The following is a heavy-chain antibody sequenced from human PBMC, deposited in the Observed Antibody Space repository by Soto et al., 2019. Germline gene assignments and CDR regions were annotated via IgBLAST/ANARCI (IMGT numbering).Heavy chain of an antibody. CDR2: ISGSGGST. Sequence: RGALRVSCATSVITFSNYAMSWVRQAPGKGLEWVSGISGSGGSTYYAGSVKGRFTIARDNSKNTLFLQMNSLRAEDTAVYYCAKAPASSMKASRPFDQWGQGTMVTVSS. CDR3: AKAPASSMKASRPFDQ. CDR1: VITFSNYA. J-gene: IGHJ4*02. V-gene: IGHV3-23*01. D-gene: IGHD6-6*01.